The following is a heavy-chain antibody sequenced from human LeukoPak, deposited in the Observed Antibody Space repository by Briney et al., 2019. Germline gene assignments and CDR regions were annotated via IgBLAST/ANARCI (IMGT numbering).Heavy chain of an antibody. CDR1: GYSFATYW. V-gene: IGHV5-51*01. D-gene: IGHD1-26*01. CDR2: IYTGDSNT. Sequence: WGSLKISCKGSGYSFATYWIGWVRQVPGKGLEWMGMIYTGDSNTRSSPSFQGQVTISDDKSISTAYLQWSSLRASDTAMYYCAKYFPGAADYWGQGTLVTVSS. J-gene: IGHJ4*02. CDR3: AKYFPGAADY.